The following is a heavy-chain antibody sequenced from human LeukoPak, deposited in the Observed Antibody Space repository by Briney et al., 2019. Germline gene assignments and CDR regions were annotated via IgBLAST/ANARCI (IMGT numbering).Heavy chain of an antibody. CDR2: ISYSGST. V-gene: IGHV4-59*12. CDR1: GGSISSYY. D-gene: IGHD2-15*01. Sequence: PSETLSLTCTVSGGSISSYYWTCIRQPPGKGLEWIGYISYSGSTNYNPSLKSRVTISVDTSKNQFSLKLSSVTAADTAVYYCARDGGGSDCWGQGTLVTVSS. CDR3: ARDGGGSDC. J-gene: IGHJ4*02.